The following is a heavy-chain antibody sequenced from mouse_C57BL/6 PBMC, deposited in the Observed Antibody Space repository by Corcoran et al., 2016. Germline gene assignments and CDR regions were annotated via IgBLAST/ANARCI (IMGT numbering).Heavy chain of an antibody. CDR2: INTYSGVP. CDR1: GYTFTTYG. J-gene: IGHJ4*01. CDR3: ARDGLLRNAMDY. D-gene: IGHD1-1*01. V-gene: IGHV9-3*01. Sequence: QIQLVQSGPELKKPGETVKISCKASGYTFTTYGMSWVKQAPGKGLKWMGWINTYSGVPTYADDFKGRFAVSLETSASTAYLQINNLKNEDTATYFCARDGLLRNAMDYWGQGTSVTVSS.